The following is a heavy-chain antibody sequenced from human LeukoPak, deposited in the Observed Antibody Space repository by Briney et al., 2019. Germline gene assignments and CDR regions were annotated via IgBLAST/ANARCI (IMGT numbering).Heavy chain of an antibody. V-gene: IGHV1-69*13. CDR1: GGTFSSYA. J-gene: IGHJ3*02. Sequence: SVKVSCKASGGTFSSYAISWVRQAPRQGLEWMGGIIPIFGTANYAQKFQGRVMITADESTSTAYMELSSLRSEDTAVYYCARDRWWDIVVVPAAIDAFDIWGQGTMVTVSS. D-gene: IGHD2-2*01. CDR2: IIPIFGTA. CDR3: ARDRWWDIVVVPAAIDAFDI.